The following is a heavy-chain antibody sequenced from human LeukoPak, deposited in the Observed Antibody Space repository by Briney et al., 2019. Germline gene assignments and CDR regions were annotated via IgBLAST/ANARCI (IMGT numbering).Heavy chain of an antibody. CDR3: ARDHCRGGSCSLWFDP. CDR1: TFSLSIYT. J-gene: IGHJ5*02. D-gene: IGHD2-15*01. Sequence: GGSLTLSCTDSTFSLSIYTINWVRQAPGRGLEWVSSISSSSSYIYYADSVKGRFTISRDNTSNSVYPHLNSLRAEDTAVYYCARDHCRGGSCSLWFDPWGQGTLVTVSS. V-gene: IGHV3-21*01. CDR2: ISSSSSYI.